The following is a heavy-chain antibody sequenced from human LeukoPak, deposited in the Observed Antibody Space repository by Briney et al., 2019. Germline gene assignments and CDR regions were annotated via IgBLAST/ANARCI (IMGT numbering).Heavy chain of an antibody. D-gene: IGHD3-9*01. CDR3: ASILTSNFDC. CDR2: MNPNSGNT. V-gene: IGHV1-8*02. Sequence: ASVKVSCKASGYTFTSYDINWVRQATGQGLEWMGWMNPNSGNTGYAQKFQGRVLMTEDTSTDTAYMELRNLKSDDTAVYYCASILTSNFDCWGQGTLVTVSS. J-gene: IGHJ4*02. CDR1: GYTFTSYD.